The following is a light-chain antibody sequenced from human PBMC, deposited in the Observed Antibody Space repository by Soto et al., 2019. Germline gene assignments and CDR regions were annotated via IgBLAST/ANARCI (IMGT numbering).Light chain of an antibody. CDR2: GNS. V-gene: IGLV1-40*01. CDR3: QSYDSRLSGYV. CDR1: SSNIGAGYD. Sequence: QYVLTQPLSVSGAPGQRVTISCTGSSSNIGAGYDVHWYQQLPGTAPKLLIYGNSNRPSGVPDRVSGSKSGTSASLAITGLQAEDEADYYCQSYDSRLSGYVFGTGTKVTVL. J-gene: IGLJ1*01.